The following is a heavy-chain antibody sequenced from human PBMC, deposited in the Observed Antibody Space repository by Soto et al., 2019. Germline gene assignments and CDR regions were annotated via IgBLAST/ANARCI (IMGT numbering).Heavy chain of an antibody. CDR1: SGSISSSNW. V-gene: IGHV4-4*02. CDR3: AMINMITFGGVIVPDAFDI. J-gene: IGHJ3*02. Sequence: SETLSLTCAVSSGSISSSNWWSWVRQPPGKGLEWIGEIYHSGSTNYNPSLKSRVTISVDTSKNQFSLKLSSVTAADTAVYYCAMINMITFGGVIVPDAFDIWGQGTMVTVSS. CDR2: IYHSGST. D-gene: IGHD3-16*02.